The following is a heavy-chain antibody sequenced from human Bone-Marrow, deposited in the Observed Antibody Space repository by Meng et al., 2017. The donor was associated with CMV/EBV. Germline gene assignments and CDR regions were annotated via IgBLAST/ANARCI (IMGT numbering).Heavy chain of an antibody. D-gene: IGHD3-3*01. CDR2: ISYDGSNK. V-gene: IGHV3-30-3*01. J-gene: IGHJ6*02. CDR3: ARDLGRNYDFWSGYYTLGGGMDV. Sequence: GESLKISCAASGFTFSSYAMHWVRQAPGKGLEWVAVISYDGSNKYYADSVKGRFTISRDNAKNSLYLQMNSLRAEDTAVYYCARDLGRNYDFWSGYYTLGGGMDVWGQGTTVTVSS. CDR1: GFTFSSYA.